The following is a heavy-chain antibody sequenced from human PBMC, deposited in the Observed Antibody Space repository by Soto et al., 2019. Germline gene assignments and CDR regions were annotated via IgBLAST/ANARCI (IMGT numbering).Heavy chain of an antibody. Sequence: QVQLVQSGAGVKKPGASVKVSCKASDYTFTSYGISWVRQAPGQGLEWMGWISAYYGDTNYAQKFQGRVTMTTDTSTSTAYMELRSLRSDDTAVYYCAGAEITADGFDYWGQGTLVTVAA. D-gene: IGHD6-13*01. V-gene: IGHV1-18*01. J-gene: IGHJ4*02. CDR2: ISAYYGDT. CDR3: AGAEITADGFDY. CDR1: DYTFTSYG.